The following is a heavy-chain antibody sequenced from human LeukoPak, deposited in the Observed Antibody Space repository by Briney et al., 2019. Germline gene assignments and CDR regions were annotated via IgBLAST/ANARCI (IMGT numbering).Heavy chain of an antibody. V-gene: IGHV4-38-2*02. D-gene: IGHD1-26*01. CDR1: GYSITSGYY. CDR2: IHNSGST. Sequence: SETLSLTCTVSGYSITSGYYWGWIRQPPGKALEWIGSIHNSGSTSYNPSLKSRVTISVDTSKNQFSLKLSSVTAADTAVYYCARHDAVVGAFDYWGQGTLVTASS. CDR3: ARHDAVVGAFDY. J-gene: IGHJ4*02.